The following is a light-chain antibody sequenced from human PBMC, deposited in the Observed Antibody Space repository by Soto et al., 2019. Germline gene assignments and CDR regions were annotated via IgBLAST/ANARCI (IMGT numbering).Light chain of an antibody. Sequence: QSVLTQPACVSGSPGQSIAISCTGTSSDVGGYNYVSWYQQHPGKAPKLMVYDVSNRPSGVSNRFSGSKSGNTASLTISGLQPEDEADYYCSSYTSSSTYVFGTGTKLTVL. J-gene: IGLJ1*01. CDR2: DVS. CDR1: SSDVGGYNY. CDR3: SSYTSSSTYV. V-gene: IGLV2-14*01.